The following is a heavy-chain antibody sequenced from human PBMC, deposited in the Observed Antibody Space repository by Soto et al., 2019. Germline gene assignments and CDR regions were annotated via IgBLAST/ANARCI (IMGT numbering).Heavy chain of an antibody. Sequence: GGSLRLSCAASGFTFSSYGMHWVRQAPGKGLEWVAVIWYDGSNKYYADSVKGRFTISRDNSKNTLYLQMNSLRAEDTAVYYCARESITGTTNYYYYYYMDVWGKGTTVTVSS. D-gene: IGHD1-7*01. CDR1: GFTFSSYG. CDR3: ARESITGTTNYYYYYYMDV. J-gene: IGHJ6*03. V-gene: IGHV3-33*01. CDR2: IWYDGSNK.